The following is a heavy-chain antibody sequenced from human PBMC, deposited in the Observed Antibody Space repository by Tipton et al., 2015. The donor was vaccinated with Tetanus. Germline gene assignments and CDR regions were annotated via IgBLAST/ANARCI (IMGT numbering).Heavy chain of an antibody. D-gene: IGHD2-21*01. Sequence: SLRLSCAASGFNFGTFWMTWVRQTPGKGLEGVAKIKEDGSEKYYVDSVKGRFTISRDNAENSLFLQMNSLRVEDAAMYYCARESRSKIVGQWGQGALVTVSS. V-gene: IGHV3-7*01. CDR2: IKEDGSEK. CDR3: ARESRSKIVGQ. J-gene: IGHJ4*02. CDR1: GFNFGTFW.